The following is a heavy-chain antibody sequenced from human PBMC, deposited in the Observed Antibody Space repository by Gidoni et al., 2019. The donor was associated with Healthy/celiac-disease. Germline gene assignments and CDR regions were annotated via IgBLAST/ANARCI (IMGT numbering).Heavy chain of an antibody. CDR3: ASGSGSYYIPSVYYYYGMDV. D-gene: IGHD3-10*01. J-gene: IGHJ6*02. V-gene: IGHV3-11*01. CDR2: ISSSGSTI. CDR1: GFTFSDYY. Sequence: QVQLVESGGGLVKPGGSLRLSCAASGFTFSDYYISWIRQAPGKGLEWVSYISSSGSTIYYADSVKGRFTISRDNAKNSLYLQMNSLRAEDTAVYYCASGSGSYYIPSVYYYYGMDVWGQGTTVTVSS.